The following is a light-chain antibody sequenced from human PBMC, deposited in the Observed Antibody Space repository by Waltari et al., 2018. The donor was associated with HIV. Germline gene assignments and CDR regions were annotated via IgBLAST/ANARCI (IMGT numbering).Light chain of an antibody. J-gene: IGKJ2*01. CDR2: WAS. CDR1: QNVLFAPNNKNY. V-gene: IGKV4-1*01. Sequence: DVVMTQSPDSLAVSLGERATIHCKCSQNVLFAPNNKNYLAWYQQKPQKPPKLIIYWASTRESGVPDRFSGAGSGTDFTLTISSLQAEDVAVYYCQQYYTSPPAFGQGTKVEIK. CDR3: QQYYTSPPA.